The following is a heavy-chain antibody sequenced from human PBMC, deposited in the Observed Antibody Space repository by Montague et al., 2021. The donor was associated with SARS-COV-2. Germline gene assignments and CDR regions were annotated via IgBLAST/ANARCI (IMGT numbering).Heavy chain of an antibody. CDR2: TYHSGNT. J-gene: IGHJ2*01. CDR1: GGSISGYY. CDR3: AREYRIELWQTNWYFGL. V-gene: IGHV4-59*01. D-gene: IGHD3-16*01. Sequence: SETLSLTCSVSGGSISGYYWSWIRQPPGKGLEWIGYTYHSGNTKYNPSLKSRVSISVDTSKNQFSLRLSSVTAADTAAYYCAREYRIELWQTNWYFGLWGRGTLVTVSS.